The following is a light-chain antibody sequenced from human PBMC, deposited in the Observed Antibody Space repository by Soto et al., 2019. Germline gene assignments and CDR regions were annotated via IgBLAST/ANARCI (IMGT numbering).Light chain of an antibody. CDR2: DAS. V-gene: IGKV3-11*01. CDR3: QQRSGWPPPLT. Sequence: EIVLTQSPATLSVSPGERATLSCRASQSVSAYLAWYQQKPGQAPRLLIYDASNRAPGIPARFSGSGSGTDFTLTISSLEPEDFAVYYCQQRSGWPPPLTFGGGTRVEIK. J-gene: IGKJ4*01. CDR1: QSVSAY.